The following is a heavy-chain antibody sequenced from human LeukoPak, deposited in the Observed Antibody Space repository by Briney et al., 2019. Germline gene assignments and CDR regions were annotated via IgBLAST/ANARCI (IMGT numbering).Heavy chain of an antibody. D-gene: IGHD6-13*01. Sequence: PGGSLRLSCAASGFTFSNAWMSRVRQAPGKGLEWVGRIKSKTDGGTTDYAAPVKGRFTISRDDSKNTLYLQMNSLKTEDTAVYYCTTAAPYSSSWYLGSPAEYFQHWGQGTLVTVSS. CDR1: GFTFSNAW. V-gene: IGHV3-15*01. CDR2: IKSKTDGGTT. J-gene: IGHJ1*01. CDR3: TTAAPYSSSWYLGSPAEYFQH.